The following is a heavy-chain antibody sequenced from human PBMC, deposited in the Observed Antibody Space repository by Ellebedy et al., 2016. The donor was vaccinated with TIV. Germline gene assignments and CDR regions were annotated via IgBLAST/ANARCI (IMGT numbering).Heavy chain of an antibody. V-gene: IGHV3-30*03. J-gene: IGHJ4*02. D-gene: IGHD1-14*01. Sequence: GESLKISCAVSGYTFSDYGMHWVRQAPGKGLEWVALISHDGSDKYYTDSVKGRLTISRDNSKNTLHLQMDSLRVEDTAVYYCARDLGSTSRYYFDLWGQGARVTVSA. CDR1: GYTFSDYG. CDR3: ARDLGSTSRYYFDL. CDR2: ISHDGSDK.